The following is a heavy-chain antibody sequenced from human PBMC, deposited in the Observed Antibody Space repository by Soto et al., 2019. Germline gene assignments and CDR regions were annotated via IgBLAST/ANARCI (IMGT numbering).Heavy chain of an antibody. V-gene: IGHV3-23*01. J-gene: IGHJ4*02. CDR1: GFTFRNYA. CDR3: AKDGRLMSRWDRTFDH. D-gene: IGHD6-13*01. CDR2: VTDSGGST. Sequence: HPGGSLRLSCAASGFTFRNYAMSWVRQAPGKGLEWVSVVTDSGGSTYYTDSVMGRFTISRDNSKNTLYLHMSSLRVEDTAVYYCAKDGRLMSRWDRTFDHWGQAPLATVPS.